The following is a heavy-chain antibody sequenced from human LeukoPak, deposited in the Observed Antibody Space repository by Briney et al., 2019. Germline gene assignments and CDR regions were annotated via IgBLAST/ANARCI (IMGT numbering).Heavy chain of an antibody. CDR2: ISGSGGST. V-gene: IGHV3-23*01. CDR1: GFTFSSYA. J-gene: IGHJ4*02. CDR3: AKYGLLMVRGVIPYYFDY. D-gene: IGHD3-10*01. Sequence: PGGSLGLSCAASGFTFSSYAMSWVRQAPGKGLEWVSAISGSGGSTYYADSVKGRFTISRDNSKNTLYLQMNSLRAEDTAVYYCAKYGLLMVRGVIPYYFDYWGQGTLVTVSS.